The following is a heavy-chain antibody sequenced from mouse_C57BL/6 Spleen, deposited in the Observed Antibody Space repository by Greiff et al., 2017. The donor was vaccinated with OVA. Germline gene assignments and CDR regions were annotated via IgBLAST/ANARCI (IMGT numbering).Heavy chain of an antibody. Sequence: VQLKESGGGLVKPGGSLKLSCAASGFTFSSYAMSWVRQTPEKRLEWVATISDGGSYTYYPDNVKGRFTISRDNAKNNLYLQMSHLKSEDTAMYYCARASYGSSPHYYAMDYWGQGTSVTVSS. CDR2: ISDGGSYT. D-gene: IGHD1-1*01. CDR1: GFTFSSYA. V-gene: IGHV5-4*01. J-gene: IGHJ4*01. CDR3: ARASYGSSPHYYAMDY.